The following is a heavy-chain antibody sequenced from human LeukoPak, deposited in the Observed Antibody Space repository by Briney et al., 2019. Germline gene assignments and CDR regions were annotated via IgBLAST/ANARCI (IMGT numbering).Heavy chain of an antibody. J-gene: IGHJ4*02. CDR1: GFTFSSYA. CDR2: ISYDGSNK. D-gene: IGHD3-22*01. Sequence: GGSLRLSCAASGFTFSSYAMHWVRQAPGKGLEWVAVISYDGSNKYYADSVKGRFTISRDNSKNTLYLQMNSPRAEDTAVYYCVRSVDSSGYYPYYFDYWGQGTLVTVSS. CDR3: VRSVDSSGYYPYYFDY. V-gene: IGHV3-30-3*01.